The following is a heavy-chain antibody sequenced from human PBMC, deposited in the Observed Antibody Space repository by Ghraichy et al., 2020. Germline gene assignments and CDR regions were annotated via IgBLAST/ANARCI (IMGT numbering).Heavy chain of an antibody. CDR2: INPNSGGT. CDR3: ARGAVVVPAAMSNWFDP. D-gene: IGHD2-2*01. J-gene: IGHJ5*02. V-gene: IGHV1-2*04. CDR1: GYTFTGYY. Sequence: ASVKVSCKASGYTFTGYYMHWVRQAPGQGLEWMGWINPNSGGTNYAQKFQGWVTMTRDTSISTAYMELSRLRSDDTAVYYCARGAVVVPAAMSNWFDPWGQGTLVTVSS.